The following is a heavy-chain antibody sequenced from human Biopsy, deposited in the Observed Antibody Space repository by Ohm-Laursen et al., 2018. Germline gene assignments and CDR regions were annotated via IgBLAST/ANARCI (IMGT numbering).Heavy chain of an antibody. Sequence: GSSVKVSCNGSGYIFTSFGVSWVRQAPGHGLGWMGWVSTYNGNTEYEQKFQGRVTMTTDTSANTAYMELRSLRSDDTAVYFCARVREGGLLDYGGQGILVTVSS. CDR3: ARVREGGLLDY. J-gene: IGHJ4*02. CDR2: VSTYNGNT. D-gene: IGHD3-16*01. CDR1: GYIFTSFG. V-gene: IGHV1-18*01.